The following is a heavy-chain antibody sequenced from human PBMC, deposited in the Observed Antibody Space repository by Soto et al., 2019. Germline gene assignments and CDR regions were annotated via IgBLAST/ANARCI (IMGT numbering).Heavy chain of an antibody. J-gene: IGHJ4*02. CDR2: IYYSGST. CDR1: SDSVSDGGYY. V-gene: IGHV4-61*08. Sequence: SGTLYITSTFSSDSVSDGGYYWSWIRQPPGKGLEWIGYIYYSGSTNYKPSLKSQGTMSVDKANNQFSLNLSSVTGSDTAGYYCARDEYNGSSDCGQGTLVT. CDR3: ARDEYNGSSD. D-gene: IGHD1-20*01.